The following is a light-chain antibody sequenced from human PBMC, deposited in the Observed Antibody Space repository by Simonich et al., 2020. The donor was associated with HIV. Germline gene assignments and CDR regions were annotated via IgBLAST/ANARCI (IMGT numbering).Light chain of an antibody. CDR3: QQYNSYSLT. Sequence: DIQLTQSPSFLSASVGDRVTITCRASQGISSYLAWYQQKPGKAPKLLIYKASSLESGVPSRFSGSGSGTEFTLTISSLQPDDFATYYCQQYNSYSLTFGQGTKVEIK. CDR2: KAS. CDR1: QGISSY. J-gene: IGKJ1*01. V-gene: IGKV1-5*03.